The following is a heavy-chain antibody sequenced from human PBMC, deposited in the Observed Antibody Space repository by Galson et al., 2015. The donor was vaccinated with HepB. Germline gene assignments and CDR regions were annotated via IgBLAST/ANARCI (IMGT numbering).Heavy chain of an antibody. CDR3: ARGGYYSYTLDV. J-gene: IGHJ6*02. CDR2: INAGSGHT. Sequence: SCKASGYTFSSYTVHWVRQAPGQRLEWMGRINAGSGHTQYSQNLQGRVTISMDTSANTAYMELSSLKSEDTAVYRCARGGYYSYTLDVWGQGTTVTVSS. CDR1: GYTFSSYT. V-gene: IGHV1-3*01.